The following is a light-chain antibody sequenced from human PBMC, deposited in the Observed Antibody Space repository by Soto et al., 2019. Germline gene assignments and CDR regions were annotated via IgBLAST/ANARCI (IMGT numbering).Light chain of an antibody. CDR2: GAS. CDR3: QQYDKWPRT. Sequence: EIVLTQSPGTLSLSPGERATLSCSASQSVSRKLAWYQQTRGQAPRLLIYGASTRATGVPARFSGSGSGTEFTLTISNLQSEDFAVYHCQQYDKWPRTFGQGTKVDIK. CDR1: QSVSRK. J-gene: IGKJ1*01. V-gene: IGKV3-15*01.